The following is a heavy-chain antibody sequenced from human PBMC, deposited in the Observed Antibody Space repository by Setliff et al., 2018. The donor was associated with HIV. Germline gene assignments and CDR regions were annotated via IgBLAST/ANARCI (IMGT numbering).Heavy chain of an antibody. CDR1: GYIFTSQH. CDR2: INPNEIMA. CDR3: ARAPNSPYYSNVWYADH. D-gene: IGHD3-22*01. Sequence: ASVKVSCKTSGYIFTSQHLHWVRQAPGQGLEWMGFINPNEIMAHYAQKFQDRVALTRDTSTGTVYMELRSLRSEDTAVYYCARAPNSPYYSNVWYADHWGQGTLVTVSS. J-gene: IGHJ5*02. V-gene: IGHV1-46*01.